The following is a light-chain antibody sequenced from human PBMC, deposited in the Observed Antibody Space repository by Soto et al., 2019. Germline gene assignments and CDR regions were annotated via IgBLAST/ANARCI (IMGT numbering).Light chain of an antibody. CDR3: CSYARPTFYA. Sequence: QSVLTQPPSASGTPGQKVTISCSGASSNIGNNFVSWYQQVPGTAPKLLIYSDDQRPSGVPDRVSGSKSGTSASLAISGLRSEDEADYYCCSYARPTFYAFATGTKLTVL. CDR2: SDD. J-gene: IGLJ1*01. V-gene: IGLV1-47*02. CDR1: SSNIGNNF.